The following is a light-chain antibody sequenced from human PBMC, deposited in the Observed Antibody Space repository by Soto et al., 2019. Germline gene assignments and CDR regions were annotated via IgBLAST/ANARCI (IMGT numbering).Light chain of an antibody. Sequence: EIVMTQSPATLSVSPGERATLSCRASQSVFSNLAWFQQKPGQAPRLLIYGASTRATGIPARFSGSGSGTYFTLTISSLQSEDFAVYYCQQYNNWPPWTFGQGTKVEIK. CDR1: QSVFSN. V-gene: IGKV3-15*01. CDR2: GAS. J-gene: IGKJ1*01. CDR3: QQYNNWPPWT.